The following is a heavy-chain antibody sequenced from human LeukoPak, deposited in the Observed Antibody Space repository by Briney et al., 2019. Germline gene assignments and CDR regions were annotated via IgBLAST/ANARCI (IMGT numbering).Heavy chain of an antibody. Sequence: GGSLRLSCAASGSTFSNDAMHWVRQAPGKGLEWVAVISDDGSKIYYADSVKGRSTIARDNSKNTLYLQISSLRQDDTAVYFCAREPPRTYGPGSFYTAVDPLDSWGHGTLVTVSS. CDR3: AREPPRTYGPGSFYTAVDPLDS. D-gene: IGHD3-10*01. CDR1: GSTFSNDA. CDR2: ISDDGSKI. V-gene: IGHV3-30-3*01. J-gene: IGHJ5*01.